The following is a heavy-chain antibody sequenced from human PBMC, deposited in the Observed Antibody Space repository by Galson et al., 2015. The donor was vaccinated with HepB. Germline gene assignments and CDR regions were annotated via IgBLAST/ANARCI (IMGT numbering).Heavy chain of an antibody. V-gene: IGHV3-30*18. CDR1: GFTFSSYG. J-gene: IGHJ4*02. CDR2: ISYDGSNK. Sequence: SLRLSCAASGFTFSSYGMHWVRQAPGKGLEWVAVISYDGSNKYYADSVKGRFTISRDNSKNTLYLQMNSLRAEDTAVYYCAKARLSRGGTNRFGEFRYWGQGTLVTVSS. D-gene: IGHD3-10*01. CDR3: AKARLSRGGTNRFGEFRY.